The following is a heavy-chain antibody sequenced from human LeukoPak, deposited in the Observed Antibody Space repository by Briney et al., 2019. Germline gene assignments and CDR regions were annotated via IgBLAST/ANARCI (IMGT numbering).Heavy chain of an antibody. CDR2: ITGYNGAT. CDR1: GYTFTTYG. D-gene: IGHD2-2*01. J-gene: IGHJ4*02. V-gene: IGHV1-18*01. Sequence: GASVKVSCKASGYTFTTYGTSWVRQAPGQGLEWMGWITGYNGATNYAQKFQGRVTLTTDTSTSAAYMELRSLRSDDTAVYYCARQAPCSSISCPLDYWGQGTLVTVSS. CDR3: ARQAPCSSISCPLDY.